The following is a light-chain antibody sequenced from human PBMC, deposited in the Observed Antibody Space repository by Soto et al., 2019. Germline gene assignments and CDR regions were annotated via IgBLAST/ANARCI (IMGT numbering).Light chain of an antibody. V-gene: IGKV1-33*01. CDR2: DAS. CDR1: QDISNY. CDR3: QQSYSTPPT. J-gene: IGKJ4*01. Sequence: DIHMTQSPSSLSASVGNRFTITCQASQDISNYLNWYQQKPGQAPKLLIYDASNLETGVPSRFSGSGSGTDFTLTISSLQPEDIATYYRQQSYSTPPTFGGGTKVDIK.